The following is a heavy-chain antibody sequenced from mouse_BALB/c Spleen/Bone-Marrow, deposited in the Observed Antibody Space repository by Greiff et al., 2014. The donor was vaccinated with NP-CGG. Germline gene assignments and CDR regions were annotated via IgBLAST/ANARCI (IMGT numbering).Heavy chain of an antibody. V-gene: IGHV14-3*02. CDR1: GFNIKDTY. J-gene: IGHJ2*01. CDR3: ASYVYGYYFDY. D-gene: IGHD2-2*01. Sequence: VQLQQSGAELVKPGASVKLSCTASGFNIKDTYIHWVKQRPEQGLEWIGRIDPANDNTKYDPKFQGKATITAETSSSTAYLQLSSLSSEDAAVYYCASYVYGYYFDYWGRGTTLTVSS. CDR2: IDPANDNT.